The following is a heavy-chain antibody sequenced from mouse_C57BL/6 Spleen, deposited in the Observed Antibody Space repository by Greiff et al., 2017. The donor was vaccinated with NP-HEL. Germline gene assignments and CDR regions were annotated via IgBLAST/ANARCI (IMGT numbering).Heavy chain of an antibody. Sequence: VQLQQSVAELVRPGASVKLSCTASGFNIKNTYMHWVKQRPEQGLEWIGRIDTANGNTKYAPKFQGKATITADTSSNTAYLQLSSLTSNDTAIDSCARGDYGSSPLDYWGQGTTLTVSS. J-gene: IGHJ2*01. CDR1: GFNIKNTY. CDR3: ARGDYGSSPLDY. D-gene: IGHD1-1*01. V-gene: IGHV14-3*01. CDR2: IDTANGNT.